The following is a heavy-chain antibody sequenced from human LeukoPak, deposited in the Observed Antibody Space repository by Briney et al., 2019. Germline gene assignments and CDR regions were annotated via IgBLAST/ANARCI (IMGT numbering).Heavy chain of an antibody. CDR1: GGSFSGYY. CDR3: ASDTLGIAVAGRNFDY. CDR2: INHSGST. J-gene: IGHJ4*02. V-gene: IGHV4-34*01. Sequence: SETLSLTCAVYGGSFSGYYWSWIRQPPGKGLDWIGEINHSGSTNYNPSLKSRVTISVDTSKNQFSLKLSPVTAADTAVYYCASDTLGIAVAGRNFDYWGQGTLVTVSS. D-gene: IGHD6-19*01.